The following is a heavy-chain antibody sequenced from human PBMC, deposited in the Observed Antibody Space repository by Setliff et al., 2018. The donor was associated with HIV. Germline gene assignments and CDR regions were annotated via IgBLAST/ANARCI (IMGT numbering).Heavy chain of an antibody. J-gene: IGHJ5*02. Sequence: ASETLSLTCSVSGDSITSTTWWTWVRQPPGKGLEWIGEINHSGSTNYNPSLKSRVTISVDTSKDQFSLKLISVTAADTAVYFCAREDMSHWSGFLYESSWFDTWGRGILVTVSS. D-gene: IGHD3-3*01. V-gene: IGHV4-4*02. CDR2: INHSGST. CDR3: AREDMSHWSGFLYESSWFDT. CDR1: GDSITSTTW.